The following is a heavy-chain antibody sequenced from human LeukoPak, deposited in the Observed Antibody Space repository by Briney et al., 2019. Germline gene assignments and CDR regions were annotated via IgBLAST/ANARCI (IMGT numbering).Heavy chain of an antibody. D-gene: IGHD3-22*01. V-gene: IGHV3-66*01. Sequence: GGSLRLSCAASGFTVSSNYMSWVRQAPGKGLEWVSVIYSGGSTYYADSVKGRFTISRDSSRNTLYLQMTSLRAEDTAVYYCAKDRAGSHPYDTSGLTPSDHWGQGTLVTVSS. CDR3: AKDRAGSHPYDTSGLTPSDH. CDR1: GFTVSSNY. J-gene: IGHJ5*02. CDR2: IYSGGST.